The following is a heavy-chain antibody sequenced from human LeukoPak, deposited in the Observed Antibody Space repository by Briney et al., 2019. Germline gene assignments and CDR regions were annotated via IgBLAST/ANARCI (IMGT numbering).Heavy chain of an antibody. CDR3: ARPLLPYSSSSFGFDP. D-gene: IGHD6-6*01. CDR2: MNPNSGNT. J-gene: IGHJ5*02. CDR1: GYTFTSYD. Sequence: GASVKVSCKASGYTFTSYDINWVRQATGQGLEWMGWMNPNSGNTGYAQKFQGRVTMTRNTSISTAYMELSSLRSEDTAVHYCARPLLPYSSSSFGFDPWGQGTLVTVSS. V-gene: IGHV1-8*01.